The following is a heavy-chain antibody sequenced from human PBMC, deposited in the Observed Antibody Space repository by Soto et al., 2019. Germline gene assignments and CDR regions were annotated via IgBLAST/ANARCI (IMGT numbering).Heavy chain of an antibody. V-gene: IGHV3-30-3*01. CDR3: ASLYYYNLAQYFDY. CDR2: ISDDGLTK. D-gene: IGHD3-3*01. J-gene: IGHJ4*02. CDR1: GLKFSSYG. Sequence: QVQLLESGGGVVQPGKSLRLSCVASGLKFSSYGMHWVRQAPGKGLEWVAFISDDGLTKYNADVVKGRFSISRDNSKNTLFLQLSSLRPEDTAVYFCASLYYYNLAQYFDYWGQGARVSVSS.